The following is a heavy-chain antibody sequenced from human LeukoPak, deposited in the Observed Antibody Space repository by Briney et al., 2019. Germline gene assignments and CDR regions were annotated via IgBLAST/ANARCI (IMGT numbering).Heavy chain of an antibody. J-gene: IGHJ4*02. D-gene: IGHD6-19*01. Sequence: SETLSLACTVSGCSISNYYWSWIRQPPGKVLEWIGCFYHSGSRNYNPSLKSRVATSVDTSKNQVSLRLSSVTAADTALYYCASTQQWLAFDYRGQ. V-gene: IGHV4-59*01. CDR2: FYHSGSR. CDR3: ASTQQWLAFDY. CDR1: GCSISNYY.